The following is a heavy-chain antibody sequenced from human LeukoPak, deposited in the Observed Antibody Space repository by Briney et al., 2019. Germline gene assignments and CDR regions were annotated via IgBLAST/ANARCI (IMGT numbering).Heavy chain of an antibody. CDR2: MYYSGNS. CDR3: ARVGDYALKD. J-gene: IGHJ4*02. CDR1: GASIRSHY. D-gene: IGHD3-16*01. V-gene: IGHV4-59*11. Sequence: SETLSLTCTVSGASIRSHYWSWIRQPPGKGLEWIGYMYYSGNSNYNPALKSRVTISVDTSKNQFSLKLSFVTAADTAVYYCARVGDYALKDWGQGTLVTVSS.